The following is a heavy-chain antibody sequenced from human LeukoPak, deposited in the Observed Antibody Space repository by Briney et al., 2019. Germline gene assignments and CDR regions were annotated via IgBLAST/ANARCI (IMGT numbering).Heavy chain of an antibody. J-gene: IGHJ4*02. CDR1: GVSITSNY. Sequence: PSETLSLTXSVSGVSITSNYWSWIRQPPGKGLEWLGYTHHSGATSDNPSLKSRSTMSLDTSNNQFSLKLSSVTAADTAVYYCAISSGHSYGDFDYWGQGNLVTVSS. D-gene: IGHD5-18*01. CDR3: AISSGHSYGDFDY. V-gene: IGHV4-59*01. CDR2: THHSGAT.